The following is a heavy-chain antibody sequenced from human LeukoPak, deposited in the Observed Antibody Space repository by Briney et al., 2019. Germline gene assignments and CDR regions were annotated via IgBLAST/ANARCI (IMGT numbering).Heavy chain of an antibody. V-gene: IGHV1-69*13. J-gene: IGHJ5*02. CDR1: GGSFSSYA. CDR2: IIPIFGTA. CDR3: AREPSYSSGWFDP. Sequence: SVKVSCKASGGSFSSYAISWLRQDPRQALEWTGRIIPIFGTANYAQKFQGRVTITPDESTRTAYMELSSLRSEDTAVYYCAREPSYSSGWFDPWGQGTLVTVSS. D-gene: IGHD6-19*01.